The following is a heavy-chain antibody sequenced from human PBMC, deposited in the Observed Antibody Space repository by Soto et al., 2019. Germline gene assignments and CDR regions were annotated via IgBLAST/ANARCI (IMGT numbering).Heavy chain of an antibody. D-gene: IGHD2-2*01. Sequence: EVQLVESGGGLVKPGESLRLSCAASGFTFSNYNINWVRQAPGKGLEWVSSIRSRSIDMYYADSVKGRFTISRAAAKNSLSLQMNGLRAEDTAVYVWVRESYPAKAFDIWGQGTMVTVSS. CDR1: GFTFSNYN. V-gene: IGHV3-21*01. CDR2: IRSRSIDM. J-gene: IGHJ3*02. CDR3: VRESYPAKAFDI.